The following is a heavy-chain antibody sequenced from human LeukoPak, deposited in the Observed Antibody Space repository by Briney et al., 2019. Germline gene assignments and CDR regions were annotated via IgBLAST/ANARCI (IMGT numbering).Heavy chain of an antibody. CDR1: GGSISSYY. J-gene: IGHJ6*02. D-gene: IGHD5-18*01. Sequence: SETLSLTCTVSGGSISSYYWSWIRQPPGKGLEWIGYIYYSGGTNYNPSLKSRVTISVDTSKNQFSLKLSSVTAADTAVYYCATYSSLQLDYGMDVWGQGTTVTVSS. CDR2: IYYSGGT. CDR3: ATYSSLQLDYGMDV. V-gene: IGHV4-59*01.